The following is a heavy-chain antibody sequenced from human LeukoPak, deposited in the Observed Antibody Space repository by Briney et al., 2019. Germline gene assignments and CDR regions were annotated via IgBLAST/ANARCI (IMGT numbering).Heavy chain of an antibody. CDR3: AKDQGSSCLFDY. D-gene: IGHD6-13*01. CDR1: GFTFSSYA. J-gene: IGHJ4*02. CDR2: ISGSGGST. Sequence: GGSLRLSCAASGFTFSSYAMSWVRQAPGKGLEWVSAISGSGGSTYCADSVKGRFTISRDNSKNTLYLQMNSLRAEDTAVYYCAKDQGSSCLFDYWGQGTLVTVSS. V-gene: IGHV3-23*01.